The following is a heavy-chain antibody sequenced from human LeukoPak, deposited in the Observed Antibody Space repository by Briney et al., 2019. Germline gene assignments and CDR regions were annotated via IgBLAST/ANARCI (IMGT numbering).Heavy chain of an antibody. CDR3: ARDSDVAPFDS. CDR2: IIPIFGTA. J-gene: IGHJ5*01. Sequence: SVKVSCKASGGTFSSYAISWVRQAPGQGLEWMGGIIPIFGTANYAQKFQGRVTITAEESTNTVYMELSSLRSEDTAVYYCARDSDVAPFDSWGQGTLVTVSS. CDR1: GGTFSSYA. V-gene: IGHV1-69*13.